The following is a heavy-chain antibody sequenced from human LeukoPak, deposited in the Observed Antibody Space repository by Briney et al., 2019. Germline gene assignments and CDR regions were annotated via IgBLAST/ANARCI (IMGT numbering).Heavy chain of an antibody. CDR1: GFTFSSYS. Sequence: AGGSLRLSCAASGFTFSSYSMNWVRQAPGKGLEWVSSISSSSSYIYYADSVKGRFTISRDNAKNSLYLQMNSLRAEDTAVYYCARDLVQYYFDYWGQGTLVTVSS. CDR2: ISSSSSYI. J-gene: IGHJ4*02. D-gene: IGHD2-8*02. CDR3: ARDLVQYYFDY. V-gene: IGHV3-21*01.